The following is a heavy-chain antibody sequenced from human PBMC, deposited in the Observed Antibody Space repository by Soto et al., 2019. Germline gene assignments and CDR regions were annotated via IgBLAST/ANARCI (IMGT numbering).Heavy chain of an antibody. CDR3: ARGRSRYFDWLSSYYYGMDV. CDR1: GGSFSGYY. D-gene: IGHD3-9*01. Sequence: SETLSLTCAVYGGSFSGYYWSWIRQPPGKGLEWIGEINHSGSTNYNPSLKSRVTISVDTSKNQFSLKLSSVTAADTAVYYCARGRSRYFDWLSSYYYGMDVWGQGTTVTVSS. V-gene: IGHV4-34*01. J-gene: IGHJ6*02. CDR2: INHSGST.